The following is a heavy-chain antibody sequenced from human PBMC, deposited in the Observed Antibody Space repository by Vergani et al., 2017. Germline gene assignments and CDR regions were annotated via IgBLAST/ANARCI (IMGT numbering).Heavy chain of an antibody. V-gene: IGHV4-38-2*01. Sequence: QVRLQKWGPGLVNPSETLPLPCVVSGSSTDIGSYWAWFRQPPGKGLQWFGIIFRTVSTHFNPSLKSRVTISVDTSNNHFSLRLNSLTAADTAVYYCARRSGIVYDIFSGTQYFFDFWGQGTLVTVSS. J-gene: IGHJ4*02. D-gene: IGHD3-9*01. CDR1: GSSTDIGSY. CDR3: ARRSGIVYDIFSGTQYFFDF. CDR2: IFRTVST.